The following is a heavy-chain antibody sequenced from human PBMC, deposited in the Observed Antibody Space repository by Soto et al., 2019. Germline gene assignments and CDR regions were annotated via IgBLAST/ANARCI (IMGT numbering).Heavy chain of an antibody. CDR1: GFTFSSYS. Sequence: GGSLRLSXAASGFTFSSYSMNWVRQAPGKGLEWVSSISSGSSYIYYADSVKGRFTISRDNAKNSLYLQMNSLRAEDTAVYYCARDRIVVVPAAIVAAHYYYGMDVWGQGTTVTVSS. CDR3: ARDRIVVVPAAIVAAHYYYGMDV. V-gene: IGHV3-21*01. CDR2: ISSGSSYI. D-gene: IGHD2-2*01. J-gene: IGHJ6*02.